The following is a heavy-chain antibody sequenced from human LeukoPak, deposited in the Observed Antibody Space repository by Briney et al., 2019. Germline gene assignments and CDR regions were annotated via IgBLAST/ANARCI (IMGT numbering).Heavy chain of an antibody. D-gene: IGHD1-26*01. J-gene: IGHJ5*02. V-gene: IGHV1-69*13. CDR1: GGTFSSYA. CDR2: IIPIFGTA. CDR3: ASYIVGATTYNWFDP. Sequence: ASVKVSRKASGGTFSSYAISWVRQAPGQGLEWMGGIIPIFGTANYAQKFQGRVTITVDESTSTAYMELSSLRSEDTAVYYCASYIVGATTYNWFDPWGQGTLVTVSS.